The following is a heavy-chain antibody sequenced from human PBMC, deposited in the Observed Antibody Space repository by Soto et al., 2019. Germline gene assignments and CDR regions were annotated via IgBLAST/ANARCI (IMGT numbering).Heavy chain of an antibody. CDR3: ARVPDR. D-gene: IGHD2-2*01. CDR2: LSYSGST. V-gene: IGHV4-39*07. J-gene: IGHJ5*02. Sequence: SDTLSPTYNSSGKSITNTPYYWGWIRQTPGKGLEWMGSLSYSGSTHYSPSLKSRVTISVDRSKNQFSLKLSSVTAADTAVYYCARVPDRWGQG. CDR1: GKSITNTPYY.